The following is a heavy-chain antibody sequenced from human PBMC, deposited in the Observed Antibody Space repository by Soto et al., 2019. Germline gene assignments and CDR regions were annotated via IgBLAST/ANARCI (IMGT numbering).Heavy chain of an antibody. J-gene: IGHJ4*02. V-gene: IGHV3-23*01. D-gene: IGHD2-21*01. Sequence: EVQLLESGGGLVQPGGSLRVSCAASGFTFRNFVMSWVRQAPGKGLEWVSAIRGSGGETFYADSVKGRFNISRDTSRNTLYLQMNSLRDEDTALYFCAQERGWGVVSPSHDYWGRGTLVTVSS. CDR1: GFTFRNFV. CDR3: AQERGWGVVSPSHDY. CDR2: IRGSGGET.